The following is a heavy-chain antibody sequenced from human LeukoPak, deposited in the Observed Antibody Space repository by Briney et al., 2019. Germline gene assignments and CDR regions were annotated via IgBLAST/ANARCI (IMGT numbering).Heavy chain of an antibody. CDR1: GGSISSSNW. J-gene: IGHJ5*02. D-gene: IGHD4-17*01. CDR2: IYYSGST. CDR3: AREALRPSRWFDP. Sequence: PSETLSLTCAVSGGSISSSNWWSWVRQPPGKGLEWIGYIYYSGSTYYNPSLKSRVTISVDTSNNQFSLKLSSVTAADTAVYYCAREALRPSRWFDPWGQGTLVTVSS. V-gene: IGHV4-30-4*01.